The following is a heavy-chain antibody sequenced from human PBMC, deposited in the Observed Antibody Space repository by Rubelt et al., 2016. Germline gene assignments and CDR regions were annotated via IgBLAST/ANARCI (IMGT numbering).Heavy chain of an antibody. D-gene: IGHD6-13*01. CDR3: ARLYAAAAADY. CDR2: IYYSGSS. CDR1: GGSISSYY. J-gene: IGHJ4*02. Sequence: QLQLQESGPGLVKPSETLSLTCTVSGGSISSYYWSWIRQPPGKGLEWIGYIYYSGSSNYNPSLKGRVTTSVDTSKNQFSLKLSSVTAADTAVYYCARLYAAAAADYWGQGTLVTVSS. V-gene: IGHV4-59*08.